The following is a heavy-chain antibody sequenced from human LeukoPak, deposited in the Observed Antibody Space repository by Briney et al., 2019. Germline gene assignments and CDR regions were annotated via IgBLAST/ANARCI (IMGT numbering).Heavy chain of an antibody. CDR1: GGSISSSSYY. D-gene: IGHD3-10*01. CDR2: IYYTGST. Sequence: SETLSLTCTVSGGSISSSSYYWGWIRQPPGKGLEWIGSIYYTGSTYSNPSLKSRVTISVDTSKNQFSLKLSSVTAADTAVYYCASPGTGSPYNWFDPWGQGTLVTVSS. CDR3: ASPGTGSPYNWFDP. V-gene: IGHV4-39*07. J-gene: IGHJ5*02.